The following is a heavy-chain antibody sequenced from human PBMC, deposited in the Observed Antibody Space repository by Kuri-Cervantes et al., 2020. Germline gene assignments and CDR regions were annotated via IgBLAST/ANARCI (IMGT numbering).Heavy chain of an antibody. J-gene: IGHJ4*02. CDR3: ARRHRWELLAGPFYDY. Sequence: SVKVSCKASGYTFTGYYMHWVRQAPGQGLEWMGRIIPILGIANYAQKFQGRVTITADESTSTAYMELSSLRSEDTAVYYCARRHRWELLAGPFYDYWGQGTLVTVSS. CDR1: GYTFTGYY. V-gene: IGHV1-69*02. CDR2: IIPILGIA. D-gene: IGHD1-26*01.